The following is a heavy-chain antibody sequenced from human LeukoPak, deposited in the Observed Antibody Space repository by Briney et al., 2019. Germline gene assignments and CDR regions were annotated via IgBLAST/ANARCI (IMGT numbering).Heavy chain of an antibody. CDR1: GGSIRSYY. J-gene: IGHJ5*02. Sequence: SETLSLTCTVSGGSIRSYYWSWIRQPPGKGLEWIGYIYNSGSTNYNPSLKSRVTIPVGTSKNQFSLRLSSVTAADTAVYYCGRVAEYYDTSGYKGNWFDPWGQGTLVTVSS. D-gene: IGHD3-22*01. CDR3: GRVAEYYDTSGYKGNWFDP. V-gene: IGHV4-59*01. CDR2: IYNSGST.